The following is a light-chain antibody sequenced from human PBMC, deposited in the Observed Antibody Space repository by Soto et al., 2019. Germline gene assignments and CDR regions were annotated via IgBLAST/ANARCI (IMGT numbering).Light chain of an antibody. CDR1: QSVSSN. Sequence: MTQSPATLSVSPGERATLSCRASQSVSSNLAWYQQRPGQAPRLLIYGASTRATGIPARLSGSGSGTEFTLTISSLQSEDFAVYYCQQHNNWPFTFGQGTKLEIK. J-gene: IGKJ2*01. CDR3: QQHNNWPFT. V-gene: IGKV3-15*01. CDR2: GAS.